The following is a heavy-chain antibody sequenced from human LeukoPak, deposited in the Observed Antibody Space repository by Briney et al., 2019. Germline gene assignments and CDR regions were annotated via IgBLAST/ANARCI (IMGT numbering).Heavy chain of an antibody. D-gene: IGHD3-16*02. Sequence: SETLSLGFTVPGGSISNDYCGSSRQPPAKGVEWVGYIYCCGSTCYNPSVKSRVAISVDPSKNQFSLKLSSVTAADTAVYYCARHYDYVWGSYRLTHPLFDYWGQGTLVTVSS. V-gene: IGHV4-59*08. CDR1: GGSISNDY. CDR3: ARHYDYVWGSYRLTHPLFDY. CDR2: IYCCGST. J-gene: IGHJ4*02.